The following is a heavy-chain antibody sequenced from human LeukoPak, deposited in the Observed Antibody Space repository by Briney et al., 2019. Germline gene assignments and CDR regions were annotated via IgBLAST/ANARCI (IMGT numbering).Heavy chain of an antibody. Sequence: GGSLRLSCAASGFTFSSYAMHWVRQAPGKGLEWVAVISYDGSNKYYADSVKGRFTISRDNSKNTLYLQMNSLRAEDTAVYYCARDKSDYGDYRDPFEYFQHWGQGTLITVSS. J-gene: IGHJ1*01. CDR2: ISYDGSNK. CDR3: ARDKSDYGDYRDPFEYFQH. D-gene: IGHD4-17*01. V-gene: IGHV3-30-3*01. CDR1: GFTFSSYA.